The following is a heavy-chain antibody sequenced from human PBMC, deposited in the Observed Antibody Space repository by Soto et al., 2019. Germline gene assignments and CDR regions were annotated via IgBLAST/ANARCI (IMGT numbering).Heavy chain of an antibody. Sequence: SGPTLVNPTQTLTLTCTFSGFSLTTSGVGVGWIRQPPGKALEWLALIYWDDDKRYSPSLKSRLTITKDTSKNQVVLTMTNMDPVDTATYYCAHTYSSGWYLGPFDYWGKGTLVTVSS. D-gene: IGHD6-19*01. CDR1: GFSLTTSGVG. CDR3: AHTYSSGWYLGPFDY. V-gene: IGHV2-5*02. CDR2: IYWDDDK. J-gene: IGHJ4*02.